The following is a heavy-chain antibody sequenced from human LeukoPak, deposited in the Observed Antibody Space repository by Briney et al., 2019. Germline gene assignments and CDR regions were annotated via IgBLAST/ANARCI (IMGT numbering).Heavy chain of an antibody. V-gene: IGHV3-64*02. CDR1: GFTLSSFS. CDR2: INYKGGTT. Sequence: GGSLRLSCAASGFTLSSFSMHWVRQSPGRVLEYVSAINYKGGTTYYADSVKDRFTISRDNSRNTLYLQMASLRDEDMGVYYCARVGPATAFDYWGQGTQVTVSS. J-gene: IGHJ4*02. CDR3: ARVGPATAFDY.